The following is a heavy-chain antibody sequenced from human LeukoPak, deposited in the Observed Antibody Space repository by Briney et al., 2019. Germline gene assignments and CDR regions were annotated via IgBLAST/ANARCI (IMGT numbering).Heavy chain of an antibody. J-gene: IGHJ3*02. D-gene: IGHD7-27*01. Sequence: GGSLRLSCAASGFTVSSNYMSWVRQAPGKGLEWVSVIYSGGSTYYADSVKGRFTVSRDNSKNTLYLQMSSLRAEDTAVYYCARVPKTGDGIWGQGTMVTVSS. V-gene: IGHV3-53*01. CDR3: ARVPKTGDGI. CDR1: GFTVSSNY. CDR2: IYSGGST.